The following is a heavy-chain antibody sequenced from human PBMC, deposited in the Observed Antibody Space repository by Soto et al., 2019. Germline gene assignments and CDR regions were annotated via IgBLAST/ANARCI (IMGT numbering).Heavy chain of an antibody. J-gene: IGHJ6*02. V-gene: IGHV4-34*01. D-gene: IGHD2-8*01. Sequence: PSETLSLTCAVFSGSLSGHYWAWIRQSPDKGLEWIGEINHSGSTNYNPSLKSRLTISVDTSKNQFSLKLSSVTAADTAVYFCARCRSGGGHFGCNGLDVWGQGTTVTVSS. CDR1: SGSLSGHY. CDR3: ARCRSGGGHFGCNGLDV. CDR2: INHSGST.